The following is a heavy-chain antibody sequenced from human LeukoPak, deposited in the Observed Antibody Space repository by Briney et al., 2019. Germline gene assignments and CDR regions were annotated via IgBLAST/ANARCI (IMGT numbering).Heavy chain of an antibody. D-gene: IGHD3-22*01. V-gene: IGHV4-59*01. CDR3: ARRRDYYDSRGYYAFDI. J-gene: IGHJ3*02. CDR1: GGSISSDY. Sequence: PSEALSLTCNVSGGSISSDYWTWIRQPPGKGVEWIGNIYYSGSTNYNLSLKSRVTISVDTSKNQFSLKLNSVTAADTAVYCCARRRDYYDSRGYYAFDIWGHGTMVTVSS. CDR2: IYYSGST.